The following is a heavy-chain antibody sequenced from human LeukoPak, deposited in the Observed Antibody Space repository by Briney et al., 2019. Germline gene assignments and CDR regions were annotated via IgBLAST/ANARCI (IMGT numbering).Heavy chain of an antibody. CDR2: IRYDGGNT. CDR3: AKGYYYYFDY. Sequence: GGSLRLSCAASGFIFSNYAMQWVRQAPGMGLEWVAFIRYDGGNTYYADSVKGRFTISRDNSKNTMYLQMNSLNAEDTAVYYRAKGYYYYFDYWGQGTLVTVSS. D-gene: IGHD3-10*01. V-gene: IGHV3-30*02. J-gene: IGHJ4*02. CDR1: GFIFSNYA.